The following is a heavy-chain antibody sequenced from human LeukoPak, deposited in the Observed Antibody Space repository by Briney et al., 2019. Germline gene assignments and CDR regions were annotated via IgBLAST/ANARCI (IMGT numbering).Heavy chain of an antibody. D-gene: IGHD3-9*01. CDR1: GFTFSRYW. CDR3: TKGDSSTVHLLTGH. J-gene: IGHJ4*02. CDR2: ITGSGDRT. V-gene: IGHV3-23*01. Sequence: GGSLRLSCAASGFTFSRYWMSWVRQAPGKGLEWVTAITGSGDRTYYADSVQGRFTISRDNSKNTLYLQMNSLRAEDTAVYYCTKGDSSTVHLLTGHWGQGTLVTVSS.